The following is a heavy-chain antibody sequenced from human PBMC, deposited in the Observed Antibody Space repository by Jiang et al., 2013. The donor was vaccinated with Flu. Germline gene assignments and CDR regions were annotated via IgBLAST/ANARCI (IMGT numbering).Heavy chain of an antibody. D-gene: IGHD3-10*01. CDR2: TYYRSQWYN. CDR3: VGFSNYNSGTFWTD. J-gene: IGHJ4*02. Sequence: QTLSLTCAISGDSVSSNNVAWNWIRQSPSRGLEWLGRTYYRSQWYNDYAASVKSRITIKPDTSTNQFTLQLNSVTPEDTAVYYCVGFSNYNSGTFWTDWGQGTQSPSPQ. CDR1: GDSVSSNNVA. V-gene: IGHV6-1*01.